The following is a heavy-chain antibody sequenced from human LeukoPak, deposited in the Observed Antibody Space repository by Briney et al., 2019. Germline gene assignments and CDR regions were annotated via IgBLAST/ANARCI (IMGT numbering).Heavy chain of an antibody. Sequence: ASVKVSCKASGYTFTSYAISWVRQAPGQGLEWMGGIIPIFGTANYAQKFQGRVTITADESTSTAYMELSSLRSEDTAVYYCARVVGALESASGYFDYWGQGTLVTVSS. V-gene: IGHV1-69*13. J-gene: IGHJ4*02. CDR2: IIPIFGTA. D-gene: IGHD3-3*01. CDR1: GYTFTSYA. CDR3: ARVVGALESASGYFDY.